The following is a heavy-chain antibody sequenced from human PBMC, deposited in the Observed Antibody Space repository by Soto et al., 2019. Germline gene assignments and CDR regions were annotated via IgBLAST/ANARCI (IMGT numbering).Heavy chain of an antibody. V-gene: IGHV1-69*02. CDR1: GGTFSSYT. D-gene: IGHD6-13*01. J-gene: IGHJ4*02. Sequence: QVQLVQSGAEVKKPGSSVMVSCKASGGTFSSYTISWVRQAPGQGLEWMGRIIPILGIANYAQKFQGRVTITADKSTSTAYMELSSLRSEDTAVYYCARVSSSAYFDYWGQGTLVTVSS. CDR3: ARVSSSAYFDY. CDR2: IIPILGIA.